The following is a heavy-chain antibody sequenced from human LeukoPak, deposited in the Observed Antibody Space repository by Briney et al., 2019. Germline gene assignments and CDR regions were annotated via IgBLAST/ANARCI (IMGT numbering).Heavy chain of an antibody. Sequence: PSQTLSLTCTVSGGSISSGGYYWSCIRQHPGKGLECIGYIYYSGSTYYNPSLKSRVTISVDTSKNQFSLKLSSVTAADTAVYYCAREGFGDGYNWSAFDIWGQGTMVTVSS. CDR2: IYYSGST. CDR1: GGSISSGGYY. V-gene: IGHV4-31*03. D-gene: IGHD5-24*01. CDR3: AREGFGDGYNWSAFDI. J-gene: IGHJ3*02.